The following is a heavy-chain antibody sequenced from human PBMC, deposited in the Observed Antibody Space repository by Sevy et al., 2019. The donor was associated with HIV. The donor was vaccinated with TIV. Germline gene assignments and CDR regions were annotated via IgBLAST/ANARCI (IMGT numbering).Heavy chain of an antibody. D-gene: IGHD3-22*01. CDR3: ARDHMYYYDTTAYYAGTDY. J-gene: IGHJ4*02. CDR2: INPNGGGT. Sequence: ASVKVSCKTSGYTFIGYYMHWVRQAPGQGLEWMGWINPNGGGTNYAQKFQGRVTMTSATSIGTAYMELSGLRSDDTAIYYCARDHMYYYDTTAYYAGTDYWGQGTLVTVSS. V-gene: IGHV1-2*02. CDR1: GYTFIGYY.